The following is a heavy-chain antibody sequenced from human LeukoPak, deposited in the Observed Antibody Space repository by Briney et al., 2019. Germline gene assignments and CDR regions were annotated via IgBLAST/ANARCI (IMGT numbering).Heavy chain of an antibody. CDR3: ARGRFVEMATIYYFDY. D-gene: IGHD5-24*01. V-gene: IGHV1-69*05. CDR2: IIPIFGTA. Sequence: GASVKVSCKASGGTFSSYAISWVRQAPGQGLEWMGGIIPIFGTANYAQKFQGRVTMTRNTSISTAYMELSSLRSEDTAVYYCARGRFVEMATIYYFDYWGQGTLVTVSS. J-gene: IGHJ4*02. CDR1: GGTFSSYA.